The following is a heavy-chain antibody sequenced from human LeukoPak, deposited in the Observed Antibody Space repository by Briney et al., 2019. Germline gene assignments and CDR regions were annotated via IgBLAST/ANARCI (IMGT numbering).Heavy chain of an antibody. Sequence: GGSLRLSCAASGFTFSSYAMSWVRQAPGKGLEWVSAISGSGGSTYYADSVKGRFTISRDNAKNSLYLQMNSLRAEDTAVYYCARDDPGRWWELPLDYWGQGTLVTVSS. J-gene: IGHJ4*02. CDR1: GFTFSSYA. CDR3: ARDDPGRWWELPLDY. D-gene: IGHD1-26*01. V-gene: IGHV3-23*01. CDR2: ISGSGGST.